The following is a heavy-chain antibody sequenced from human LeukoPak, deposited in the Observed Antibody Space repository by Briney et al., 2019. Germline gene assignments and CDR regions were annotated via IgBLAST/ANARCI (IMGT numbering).Heavy chain of an antibody. CDR3: ARGPERSRYGSGSSWFDP. CDR2: MNPNSGNT. D-gene: IGHD3-10*01. J-gene: IGHJ5*02. Sequence: ASVKVSCKASGYTFASYDINWVRQATGQGLEWMGWMNPNSGNTGYAQKFQGRVTMTRNTSISTAYMEVNSLSSEDTAVYYCARGPERSRYGSGSSWFDPWGQGTLVTVSS. CDR1: GYTFASYD. V-gene: IGHV1-8*01.